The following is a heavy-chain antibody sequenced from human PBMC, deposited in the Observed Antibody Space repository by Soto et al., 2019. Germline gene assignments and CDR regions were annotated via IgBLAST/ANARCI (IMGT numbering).Heavy chain of an antibody. Sequence: DVQLLDSGGGLVQPGGSLRLSCAASGFSFSSYDMSWVRQAPGKGLEWISGISGSGGSTYYADSVKGRFTISRDNSKNTLYLQMNCLGAEDTAVYYCASGRYDGTGSPHDYWGQGTLVTVSS. CDR3: ASGRYDGTGSPHDY. J-gene: IGHJ4*02. V-gene: IGHV3-23*01. CDR2: ISGSGGST. D-gene: IGHD3-22*01. CDR1: GFSFSSYD.